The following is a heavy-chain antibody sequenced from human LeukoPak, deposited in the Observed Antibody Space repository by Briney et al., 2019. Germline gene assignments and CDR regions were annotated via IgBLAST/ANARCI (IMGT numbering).Heavy chain of an antibody. CDR1: GYTFTSYA. D-gene: IGHD3-16*02. J-gene: IGHJ5*02. CDR2: INAGNGNT. V-gene: IGHV1-3*01. Sequence: ASVKVSCKASGYTFTSYAMHWVRQAPGQRLEWMGWINAGNGNTKYSQKFQGRVTITRDTSASTAYMELSSLRSEDTAVYYCARTPTYDYVWGSYRYHNWFDPWGQGTLVTVSS. CDR3: ARTPTYDYVWGSYRYHNWFDP.